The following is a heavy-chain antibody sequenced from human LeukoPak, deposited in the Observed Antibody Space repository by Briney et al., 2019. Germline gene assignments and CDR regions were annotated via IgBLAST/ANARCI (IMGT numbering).Heavy chain of an antibody. V-gene: IGHV1-3*03. J-gene: IGHJ4*02. CDR3: ARQYYYDSSGLYTMGGYFDC. CDR2: INAGNGNT. CDR1: GYTFTSYA. Sequence: GASVKVSCKASGYTFTSYAMHWVRQAPGQRLEWMGWINAGNGNTKYSQEFQGRVTITRDTSASTAYMELSSLRSEDMAVYYCARQYYYDSSGLYTMGGYFDCWGQGTLVTVSS. D-gene: IGHD3-22*01.